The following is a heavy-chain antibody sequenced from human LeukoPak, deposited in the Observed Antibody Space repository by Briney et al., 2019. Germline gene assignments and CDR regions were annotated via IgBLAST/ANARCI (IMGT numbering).Heavy chain of an antibody. Sequence: SETLSLTCAVYGGSFSGYYWSWIRQPRGGGLEWIGEINHRGSTNYNPSLKRRVPIAVDTSKTQSSLKLSSETAADTAVYYCARDSRWVRGVAIFWGQGTMVTVSS. CDR1: GGSFSGYY. J-gene: IGHJ3*01. D-gene: IGHD3-10*01. CDR3: ARDSRWVRGVAIF. V-gene: IGHV4-34*01. CDR2: INHRGST.